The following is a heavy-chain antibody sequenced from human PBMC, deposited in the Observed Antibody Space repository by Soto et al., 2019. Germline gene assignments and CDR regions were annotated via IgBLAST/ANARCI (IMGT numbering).Heavy chain of an antibody. CDR2: ISYDGSNK. V-gene: IGHV3-30*18. Sequence: GWSLRLSCSASVFTFSSYGMHWFRQAPGKGLEWVAVISYDGSNKYYADSVKGRFTISRDNSKNTLYLQMNSLRAEDTAVYYCAKVGRLRFLEWSPYYYGMDVWGQGTTVTVSS. D-gene: IGHD3-3*01. CDR3: AKVGRLRFLEWSPYYYGMDV. CDR1: VFTFSSYG. J-gene: IGHJ6*02.